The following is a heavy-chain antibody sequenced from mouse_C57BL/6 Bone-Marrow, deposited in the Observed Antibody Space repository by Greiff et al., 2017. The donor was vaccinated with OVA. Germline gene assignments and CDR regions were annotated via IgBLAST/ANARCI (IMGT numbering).Heavy chain of an antibody. D-gene: IGHD2-4*01. CDR3: ARPYDYARDYYAMDY. CDR1: GYTFTSYW. V-gene: IGHV1-64*01. Sequence: VQLQQPGAELVKPGASVKLSCKASGYTFTSYWMHWVKQRPGQGLEWIGMIHPNSGSPNYNEKFKSKATLTVDTSSSTAYMPLRSLTSEDSAVYYCARPYDYARDYYAMDYWGQGTSVTVSS. J-gene: IGHJ4*01. CDR2: IHPNSGSP.